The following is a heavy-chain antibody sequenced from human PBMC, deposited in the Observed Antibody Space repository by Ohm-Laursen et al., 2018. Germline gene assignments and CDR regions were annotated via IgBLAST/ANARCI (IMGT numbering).Heavy chain of an antibody. CDR3: ASENSGYSFDY. D-gene: IGHD3-22*01. Sequence: GTLSLTCIVSGGSISSGGYYWSWIRQHPGKGLEWIGYIYYSGSTNYNPSLKSRVTMSVDTSKNDFSLKLSSVTAADTAVYYCASENSGYSFDYWGQGTLVTVSS. CDR1: GGSISSGGYY. CDR2: IYYSGST. J-gene: IGHJ4*02. V-gene: IGHV4-61*08.